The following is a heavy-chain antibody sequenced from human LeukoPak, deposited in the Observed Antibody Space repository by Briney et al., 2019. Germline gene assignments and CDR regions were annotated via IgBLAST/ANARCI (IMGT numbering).Heavy chain of an antibody. V-gene: IGHV3-23*01. CDR3: AKVVDKDY. J-gene: IGHJ4*02. CDR1: GFTVSSNY. D-gene: IGHD3-9*01. CDR2: ISAGGTST. Sequence: GGSLRLSCAASGFTVSSNYMSWVRQAPGKGLEWVSAISAGGTSTYYADSVRGRFTMSRDNSKNTLYLQMNSLRAEDTALYYCAKVVDKDYWGRGTLVTVSS.